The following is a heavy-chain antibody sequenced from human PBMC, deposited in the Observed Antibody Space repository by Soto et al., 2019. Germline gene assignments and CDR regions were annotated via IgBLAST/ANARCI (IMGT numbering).Heavy chain of an antibody. J-gene: IGHJ4*02. V-gene: IGHV1-69*01. Sequence: QVQLVQSGAEVKKPGSSVKVSCKASGGTFSSYAISWVRQAPGQGLEWMGGIIPIFGTANYAQKFQGRVTITADESPSTAYMELSSLRSEDTAVYYCARDRHGRHDYGDYEFPFAFDYWGQGTLVTVSS. CDR2: IIPIFGTA. CDR3: ARDRHGRHDYGDYEFPFAFDY. CDR1: GGTFSSYA. D-gene: IGHD4-17*01.